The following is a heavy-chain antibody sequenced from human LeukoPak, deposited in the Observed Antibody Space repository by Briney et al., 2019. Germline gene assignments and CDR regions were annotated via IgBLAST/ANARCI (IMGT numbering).Heavy chain of an antibody. CDR1: GGSFSGYY. CDR2: IYYSGST. CDR3: ARASGSGSYYGSLGDFDY. V-gene: IGHV4-59*01. D-gene: IGHD3-10*01. J-gene: IGHJ4*02. Sequence: SETLSLTCAVYGGSFSGYYWSWIRQPPGKGLEWIGYIYYSGSTNYNPSLKSRVTISVDTSKNQFSLKLSSVTAADTAVYYCARASGSGSYYGSLGDFDYWGQGTLVTVSS.